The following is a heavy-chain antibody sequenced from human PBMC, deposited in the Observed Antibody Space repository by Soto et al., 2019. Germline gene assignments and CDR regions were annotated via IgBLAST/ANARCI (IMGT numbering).Heavy chain of an antibody. CDR1: GGTFSSYA. CDR2: IIPIFGTA. CDR3: ASSYGSGSYLYHYYGMDV. V-gene: IGHV1-69*13. Sequence: SVKVSCKASGGTFSSYAISWVRQAPGQGLEWMGGIIPIFGTANYAQKFQGRVTITADESTSTAYMELSSLRSEDTAVYYCASSYGSGSYLYHYYGMDVWGQGTTVTVSS. D-gene: IGHD3-10*01. J-gene: IGHJ6*02.